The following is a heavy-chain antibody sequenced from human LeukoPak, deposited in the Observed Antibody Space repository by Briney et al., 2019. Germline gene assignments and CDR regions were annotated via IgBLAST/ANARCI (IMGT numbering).Heavy chain of an antibody. CDR1: GDSFTSYW. D-gene: IGHD3-10*01. J-gene: IGHJ4*02. V-gene: IGHV5-51*01. Sequence: GESLKISCKGSGDSFTSYWIGWVRQMPGKGLEWMGIIYPGDSDTRYSPSFQGQVTISADKSISTAYLQWSSLKASDTAMYYCARLPAYYYGSGSSGFYFDYWGQGSLVTVSS. CDR2: IYPGDSDT. CDR3: ARLPAYYYGSGSSGFYFDY.